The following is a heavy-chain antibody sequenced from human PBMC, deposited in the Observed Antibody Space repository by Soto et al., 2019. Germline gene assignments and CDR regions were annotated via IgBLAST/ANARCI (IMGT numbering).Heavy chain of an antibody. CDR1: GFSFDSYV. CDR2: ISPSGGGA. D-gene: IGHD1-1*01. J-gene: IGHJ6*02. CDR3: AKDLEQLTWGLHRDGLDV. Sequence: EVYLLESGGDVVQPGGSLRLSCAASGFSFDSYVMNWVRQAPGKGLEWVSSISPSGGGANYADSVKGRFTISRDNSKKTSSLQMNSLRAEDTAVYYCAKDLEQLTWGLHRDGLDVWGQGTTVTVSS. V-gene: IGHV3-23*01.